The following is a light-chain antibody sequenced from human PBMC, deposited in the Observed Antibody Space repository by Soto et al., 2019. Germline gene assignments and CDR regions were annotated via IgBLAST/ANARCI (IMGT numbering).Light chain of an antibody. Sequence: AIRMTKSASSLSASVGDRVTISCRASQGIGNALGWYQQKPGKPHKVMIYGASNLQSGVSPRFSGSASGKVFTPIISLLQYEDFTVYYCQKYNNWPETFGQGTKVDIK. V-gene: IGKV1-6*01. CDR3: QKYNNWPET. CDR2: GAS. CDR1: QGIGNA. J-gene: IGKJ1*01.